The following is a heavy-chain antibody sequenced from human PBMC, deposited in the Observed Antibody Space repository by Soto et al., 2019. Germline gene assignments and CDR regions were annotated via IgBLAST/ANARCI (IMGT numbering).Heavy chain of an antibody. J-gene: IGHJ4*02. CDR3: ARDAYCSGGSCYVY. Sequence: EVQLVESGGGLVQPGGSLRLSCAASGFSLSNYWMSWVRQAPGKGLEWVANIKHDGSEKNYVDSGKGRFTISRDNAENSLDLQMNSLRAEDTAVYYCARDAYCSGGSCYVYWGQGTLVTVSS. D-gene: IGHD2-15*01. CDR2: IKHDGSEK. V-gene: IGHV3-7*04. CDR1: GFSLSNYW.